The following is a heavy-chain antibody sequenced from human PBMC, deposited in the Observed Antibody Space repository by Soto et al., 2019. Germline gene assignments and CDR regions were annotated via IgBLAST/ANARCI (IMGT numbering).Heavy chain of an antibody. Sequence: LSLSSAASGVTFTSSAMNWVRQAPGRGLEWVSAISGSGSSTHYTDSVKGRFTTSRDNSKNTLYLQMNSLRAEDTAVFYCAKAMGGQTAYYMDVWGKGTTVTVSS. V-gene: IGHV3-23*01. D-gene: IGHD3-16*01. CDR1: GVTFTSSA. CDR3: AKAMGGQTAYYMDV. CDR2: ISGSGSST. J-gene: IGHJ6*03.